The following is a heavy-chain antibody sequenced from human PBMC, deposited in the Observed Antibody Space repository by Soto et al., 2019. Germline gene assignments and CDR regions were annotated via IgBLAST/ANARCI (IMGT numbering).Heavy chain of an antibody. CDR3: ARVPHYDILTGPDY. Sequence: GGSLRLSCAASGFTFDDYGLTWVRQAPGKGLEWVSGINWNGGSTRYADSVKGRFTISRDNAKNSLYLQMNSLRAEDTALYYCARVPHYDILTGPDYWGQGTLVTVSS. V-gene: IGHV3-20*04. J-gene: IGHJ4*02. CDR2: INWNGGST. CDR1: GFTFDDYG. D-gene: IGHD3-9*01.